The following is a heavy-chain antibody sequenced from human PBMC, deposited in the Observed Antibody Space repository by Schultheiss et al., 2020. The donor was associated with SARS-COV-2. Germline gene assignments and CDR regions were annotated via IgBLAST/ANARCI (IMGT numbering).Heavy chain of an antibody. CDR2: ISAYNGNT. CDR3: ATEGGGSYHRNYYYYGMDV. CDR1: GYTFTSYG. J-gene: IGHJ6*02. V-gene: IGHV1-18*04. D-gene: IGHD1-26*01. Sequence: ASVKVSCKASGYTFTSYGISWVRQAPGQGLEWMGWISAYNGNTNYAQKLQGRVTITADKSTSTAYMELSSLRSEDTAVYYCATEGGGSYHRNYYYYGMDVWGQGTTVTVSS.